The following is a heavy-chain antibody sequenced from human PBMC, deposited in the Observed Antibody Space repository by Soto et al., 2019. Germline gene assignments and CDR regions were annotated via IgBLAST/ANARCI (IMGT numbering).Heavy chain of an antibody. V-gene: IGHV1-18*01. CDR1: GYTFTSYG. J-gene: IGHJ6*02. D-gene: IGHD2-21*02. CDR3: ARTVVTPMEPAYGMDV. CDR2: SSTYNGNT. Sequence: QVQLVQSGAEVRKPGASVKVPCKASGYTFTSYGISWVRQAPGQGLERMGWSSTYNGNTNYAEKPQGRVTMTTDTSTSTAYMELRSLRSDDRAVYYCARTVVTPMEPAYGMDVWGQRTTVIVSS.